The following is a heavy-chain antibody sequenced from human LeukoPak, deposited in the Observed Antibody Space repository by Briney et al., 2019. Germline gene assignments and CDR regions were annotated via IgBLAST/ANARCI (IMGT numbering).Heavy chain of an antibody. Sequence: SETLSLTCAVYGGSFSGYYWSWIRQPPGKGLEWIGEINHSGSTNYNPSLKSRVTISVDTSKNQFSLKLCSVTAADTAVYYCARGRCSGGSCYKGHFQHWGQGSLVTVSS. CDR2: INHSGST. D-gene: IGHD2-15*01. V-gene: IGHV4-34*01. CDR3: ARGRCSGGSCYKGHFQH. J-gene: IGHJ1*01. CDR1: GGSFSGYY.